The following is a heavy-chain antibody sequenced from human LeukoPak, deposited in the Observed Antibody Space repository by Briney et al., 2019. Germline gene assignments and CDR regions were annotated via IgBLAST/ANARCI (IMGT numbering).Heavy chain of an antibody. CDR3: ARSPGGNARTWLDY. CDR2: TNGATGNT. V-gene: IGHV1-3*02. CDR1: GYSFTNHA. D-gene: IGHD4-23*01. Sequence: ASVKASCKASGYSFTNHALHWVRQAPGQRLEWMGWTNGATGNTRFSQDFQGRLTITIDTSASTSYMELSSLRSEDTAVYYCARSPGGNARTWLDYWGQGALVTVSS. J-gene: IGHJ4*02.